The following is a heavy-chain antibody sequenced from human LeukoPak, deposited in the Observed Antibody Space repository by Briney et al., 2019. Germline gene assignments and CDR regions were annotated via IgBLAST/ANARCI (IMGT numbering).Heavy chain of an antibody. D-gene: IGHD6-6*01. CDR3: ARDRLNRFDP. J-gene: IGHJ5*02. CDR2: ISGYSGDT. Sequence: AASVKVSCKASGYTFTSYGISWVRQAPGQGLEWMGWISGYSGDTNYSQKLQDRVTMTRDTSTSTAYMELRGLRSDDTALYYCARDRLNRFDPWGQGTLVTVSS. CDR1: GYTFTSYG. V-gene: IGHV1-18*01.